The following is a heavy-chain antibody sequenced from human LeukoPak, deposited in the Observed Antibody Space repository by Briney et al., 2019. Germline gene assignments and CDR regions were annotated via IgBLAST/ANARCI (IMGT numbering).Heavy chain of an antibody. Sequence: PGRSLRLSCAASGFTFSSYGMHWVRQAPGKGLEWVAVIWYDGSNKYYADSVKGRFTISRDNSKNTLYLQMNSLRAEDTAVYYCAREEGDYYDSSALAYWGQGTLVTVSS. J-gene: IGHJ4*02. CDR2: IWYDGSNK. CDR3: AREEGDYYDSSALAY. V-gene: IGHV3-30*19. CDR1: GFTFSSYG. D-gene: IGHD3-22*01.